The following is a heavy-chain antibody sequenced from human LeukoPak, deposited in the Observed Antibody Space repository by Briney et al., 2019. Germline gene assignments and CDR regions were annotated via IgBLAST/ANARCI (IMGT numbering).Heavy chain of an antibody. CDR2: ISSSSSYI. CDR3: ARDAASWYQLPYGGPALNWSDP. D-gene: IGHD2-2*01. Sequence: GGSLRLSCAASGFTFSSYSMNWVRQAPGKGLEWVSSISSSSSYIYYTDSVKGRFTISRDNAKNSLYLQMNSLRAEDMAVYYCARDAASWYQLPYGGPALNWSDPWGQGTLVTVSS. J-gene: IGHJ5*02. V-gene: IGHV3-21*01. CDR1: GFTFSSYS.